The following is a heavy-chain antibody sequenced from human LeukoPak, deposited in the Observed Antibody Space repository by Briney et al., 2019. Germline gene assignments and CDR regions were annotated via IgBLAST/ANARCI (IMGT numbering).Heavy chain of an antibody. D-gene: IGHD3-22*01. CDR1: GGSFSDYY. J-gene: IGHJ4*02. Sequence: SETLSLTCAVYGGSFSDYYWSWIRQPPGKGLEYIGEINHSGITNYNPSLMSRVTISVDTSKNQFSLKLSSVTAADTAVYYCARLNSSGYPYYFDYWGQGTLVSVSS. CDR2: INHSGIT. CDR3: ARLNSSGYPYYFDY. V-gene: IGHV4-34*01.